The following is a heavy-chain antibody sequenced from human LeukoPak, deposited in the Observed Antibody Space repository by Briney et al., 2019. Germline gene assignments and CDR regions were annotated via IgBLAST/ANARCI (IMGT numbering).Heavy chain of an antibody. CDR3: ARAVTGWTTLYYYYMDV. CDR2: IYYSGST. V-gene: IGHV4-31*03. J-gene: IGHJ6*03. CDR1: GGSISSGGYY. Sequence: SQTLSLTCTVSGGSISSGGYYWSWTRQHPGKGLEWIGYIYYSGSTYYNPSLKSRVTISVDTSKNQFSLKLSSVTAADTAVYYCARAVTGWTTLYYYYMDVWGKGPRSPSP. D-gene: IGHD1-20*01.